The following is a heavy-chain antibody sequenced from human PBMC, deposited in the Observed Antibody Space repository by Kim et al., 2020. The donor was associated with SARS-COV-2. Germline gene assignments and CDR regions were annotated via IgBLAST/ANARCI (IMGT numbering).Heavy chain of an antibody. V-gene: IGHV4-59*01. CDR2: IYYSGST. D-gene: IGHD2-21*02. J-gene: IGHJ4*02. Sequence: SETLSLTCTVSGGSISSYYWSWIRQPPGKGLEWIGYIYYSGSTNYNPSLKSRVTISVDTSKNQFSLKLSSVTAADTAVYYCARVPCGDCQVDYWGQGTLVTVSS. CDR1: GGSISSYY. CDR3: ARVPCGDCQVDY.